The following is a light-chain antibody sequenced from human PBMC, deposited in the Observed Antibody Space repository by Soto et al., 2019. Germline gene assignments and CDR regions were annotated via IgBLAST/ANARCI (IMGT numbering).Light chain of an antibody. Sequence: QSVLTQPASVSGSPGQSITISCTGSSSDVGGFNYVSWYQQHPGKAPKLMIYEVSNRPSGVSNRFSGSKSGNTASLTISGLQAEDEADYYCTSYTSTSFVVFGAGTKLTVL. CDR1: SSDVGGFNY. CDR2: EVS. J-gene: IGLJ2*01. CDR3: TSYTSTSFVV. V-gene: IGLV2-14*03.